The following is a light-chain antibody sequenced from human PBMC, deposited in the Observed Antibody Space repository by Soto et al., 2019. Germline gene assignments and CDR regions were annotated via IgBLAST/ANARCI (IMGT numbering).Light chain of an antibody. CDR3: QQYSTYPWT. V-gene: IGKV1-5*03. J-gene: IGKJ1*01. CDR1: QSISTW. Sequence: DIQMTQSPSTLSASVGDRVTITCRASQSISTWLAWYQQKPGKAPKLLMYKASSLKSGVPSRFSVSGSGTEFTLTISSLQPDDFATYYCQQYSTYPWTFGQGTKVDIK. CDR2: KAS.